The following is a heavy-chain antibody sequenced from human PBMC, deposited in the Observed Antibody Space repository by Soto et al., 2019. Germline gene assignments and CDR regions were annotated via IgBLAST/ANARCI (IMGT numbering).Heavy chain of an antibody. J-gene: IGHJ6*02. CDR3: ARERGLYSYYGMDV. D-gene: IGHD2-15*01. CDR2: ISAYNGNT. Sequence: GASVKVSCKASGYTFTSYGISWVRQAPRQGLEWMGWISAYNGNTNYAQKLQGRVTMTTDTSTSTAYMELRSLRSDDTAVYYCARERGLYSYYGMDVWGQGTTVTVSS. CDR1: GYTFTSYG. V-gene: IGHV1-18*01.